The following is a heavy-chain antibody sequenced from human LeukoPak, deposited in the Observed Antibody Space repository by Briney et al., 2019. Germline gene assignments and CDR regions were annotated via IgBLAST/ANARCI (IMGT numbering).Heavy chain of an antibody. CDR3: ARRVVRGVPYYYYGMDV. Sequence: PSETLSLTCTVSGGSISSSSYYWGCIRQPPGKGLEWIGRIYYSVSTYYNPSLKSRVTISVDTSKNQFSLKLSSVTAADTAVYYCARRVVRGVPYYYYGMDVWGQGTTVTVSS. J-gene: IGHJ6*02. CDR1: GGSISSSSYY. CDR2: IYYSVST. V-gene: IGHV4-39*01. D-gene: IGHD3-10*01.